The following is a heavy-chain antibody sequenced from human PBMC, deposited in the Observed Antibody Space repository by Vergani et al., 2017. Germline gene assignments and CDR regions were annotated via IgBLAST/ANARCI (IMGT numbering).Heavy chain of an antibody. CDR1: GGSISSYY. D-gene: IGHD6-19*01. CDR3: ARLAVAGSYDAFDI. CDR2: IYYSGST. J-gene: IGHJ3*02. Sequence: QLQLQESGPGLVKPSETLSLTCTVSGGSISSYYWSWIRQPPGKGLEWIGYIYYSGSTNYNPSLKSRVTISVDTSKNQFSLKLSSVTAADTAVYYCARLAVAGSYDAFDIWGQGTMVTVSS. V-gene: IGHV4-59*01.